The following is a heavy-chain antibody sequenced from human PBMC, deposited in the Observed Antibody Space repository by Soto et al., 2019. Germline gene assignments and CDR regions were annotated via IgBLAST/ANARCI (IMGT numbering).Heavy chain of an antibody. D-gene: IGHD4-17*01. CDR1: GGSISSYY. CDR3: ARLRWSRGYFDS. Sequence: SETLSLTCTVSGGSISSYYWSWIRQPPGKGLEWIGYIYYSGSTNYNPSLKSRVTISVDTSKNQFSLKLSSVTAADTAVYYCARLRWSRGYFDSWGQGTLVTVSS. CDR2: IYYSGST. J-gene: IGHJ4*02. V-gene: IGHV4-59*01.